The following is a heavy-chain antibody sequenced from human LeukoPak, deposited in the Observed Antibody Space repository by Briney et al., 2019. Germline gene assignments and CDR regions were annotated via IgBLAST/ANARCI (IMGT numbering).Heavy chain of an antibody. V-gene: IGHV3-15*01. Sequence: GGSLRLSCAASGFTFSNAWMSWVRQAPGKGLEWVGRIKSKTDGGTTDYAAPVKGRFTISRDDSKNTLYLQMNSLKTEDTAVYYCTRTNPDYCSSTSCSTPGAFDIWGQGTMVTVSS. D-gene: IGHD2-2*01. CDR3: TRTNPDYCSSTSCSTPGAFDI. CDR2: IKSKTDGGTT. J-gene: IGHJ3*02. CDR1: GFTFSNAW.